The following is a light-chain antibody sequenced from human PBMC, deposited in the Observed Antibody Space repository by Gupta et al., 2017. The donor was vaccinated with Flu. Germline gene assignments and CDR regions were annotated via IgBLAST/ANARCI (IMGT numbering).Light chain of an antibody. CDR3: QQKNTYSST. CDR2: KAS. Sequence: DIQMTQSPSTLSASVGDRVTITCRASQSISSWLAWYQQKPGKAPKLLIYKASSPESAVPSRFSGTGSGSEFTLSISSLQPDDFATYYCQQKNTYSSTFGQGTQLEIK. CDR1: QSISSW. J-gene: IGKJ2*01. V-gene: IGKV1-5*03.